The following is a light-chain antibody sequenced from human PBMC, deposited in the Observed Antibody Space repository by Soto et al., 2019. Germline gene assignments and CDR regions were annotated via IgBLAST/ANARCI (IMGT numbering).Light chain of an antibody. CDR2: DAS. CDR1: RGVSSN. Sequence: VVMTQSPATLSVSPWERATLSCRASRGVSSNLAWYQQTPGQALTLLIYDASTRATGIPARFSGSGSGTEFTLTISSLQSEDFGVYYCQQYNDWPPTFGQGTKVDIK. J-gene: IGKJ1*01. CDR3: QQYNDWPPT. V-gene: IGKV3-15*01.